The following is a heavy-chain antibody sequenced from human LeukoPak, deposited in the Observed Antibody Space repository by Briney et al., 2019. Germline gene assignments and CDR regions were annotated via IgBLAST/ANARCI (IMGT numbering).Heavy chain of an antibody. CDR3: ARVIYDYYFDY. V-gene: IGHV4-59*08. Sequence: SETLSLTCTVSGGSISSYYWSWIRQPPGKGLEWIGYIYYSGSTNYNPSLKSRVTMPVDTSKNQFSLKLSSVTAADTAVYYCARVIYDYYFDYWGQGILVTVSS. D-gene: IGHD3-16*01. CDR2: IYYSGST. J-gene: IGHJ4*02. CDR1: GGSISSYY.